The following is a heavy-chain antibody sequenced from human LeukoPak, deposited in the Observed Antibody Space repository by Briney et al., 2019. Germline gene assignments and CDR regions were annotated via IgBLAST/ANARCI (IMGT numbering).Heavy chain of an antibody. Sequence: GASVKVSCKASGYTFTGYYMHWVRQAPGQGLEWMGWINPNSGGTDYAQKFQGRVTMTRDTSISTAYMELSRLRSDDTAVYYCARISVDAIMITTGDYWGQGTLVTVSS. CDR3: ARISVDAIMITTGDY. CDR1: GYTFTGYY. J-gene: IGHJ4*02. CDR2: INPNSGGT. D-gene: IGHD3-16*01. V-gene: IGHV1-2*02.